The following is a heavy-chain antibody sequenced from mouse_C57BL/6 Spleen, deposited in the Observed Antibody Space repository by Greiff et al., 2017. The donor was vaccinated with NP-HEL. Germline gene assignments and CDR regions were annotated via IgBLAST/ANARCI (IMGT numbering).Heavy chain of an antibody. J-gene: IGHJ4*01. CDR1: GYTFTSYW. Sequence: QVQLQQPGAELVRPGTSVKLSCKASGYTFTSYWMHWVKQRPGQGLEWIGVIDPSDSYTNYNQKFKGKATLTVDTSSSTAYMQLSSLTSEDSAVYYCARGYDGYYDAMDYWGQGTSVTVSS. D-gene: IGHD2-3*01. V-gene: IGHV1-59*01. CDR2: IDPSDSYT. CDR3: ARGYDGYYDAMDY.